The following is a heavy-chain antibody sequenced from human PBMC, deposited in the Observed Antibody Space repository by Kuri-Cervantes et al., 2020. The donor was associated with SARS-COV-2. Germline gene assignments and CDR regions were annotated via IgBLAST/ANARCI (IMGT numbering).Heavy chain of an antibody. Sequence: GGSLRLSCAASGFTFSSYSMNWVRQAPGKGLEWVSSISSSSSYIYYADSVKGRFTISRDNAKNSLYLQMNSLRAEGTAVYYCARDPYSSSWYRYHYGMDVWGQGTTVTVSS. D-gene: IGHD6-13*01. V-gene: IGHV3-21*01. CDR1: GFTFSSYS. J-gene: IGHJ6*02. CDR3: ARDPYSSSWYRYHYGMDV. CDR2: ISSSSSYI.